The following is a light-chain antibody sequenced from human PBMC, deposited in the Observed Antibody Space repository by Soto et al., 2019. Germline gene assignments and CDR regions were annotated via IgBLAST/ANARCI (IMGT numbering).Light chain of an antibody. CDR2: QVT. J-gene: IGLJ1*01. Sequence: QSVLTQPASVSGSPGQSITISCTGTSSDLAIYNYVSWYQQQPGKAPKLMIYQVTNRPSGVSNRFSGSRSGNPASLTISGLQAEDEADYSCSSYTDSSNYVFGTGTKVTVL. CDR1: SSDLAIYNY. V-gene: IGLV2-14*01. CDR3: SSYTDSSNYV.